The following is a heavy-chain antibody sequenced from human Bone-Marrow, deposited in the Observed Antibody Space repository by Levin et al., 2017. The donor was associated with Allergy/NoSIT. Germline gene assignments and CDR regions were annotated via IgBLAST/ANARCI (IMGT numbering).Heavy chain of an antibody. CDR2: INPNNGGT. J-gene: IGHJ3*02. V-gene: IGHV1-2*02. CDR3: ARPHSSSWDDGFDI. CDR1: GYSFTGYY. Sequence: GASVKVSCKASGYSFTGYYLHWVRQAPGQGVEWMGWINPNNGGTNYAQKFQGRVTMTRDTSISTAYMELRRLRSDDTAVYYCARPHSSSWDDGFDIWGQGTMVSVSS. D-gene: IGHD6-13*01.